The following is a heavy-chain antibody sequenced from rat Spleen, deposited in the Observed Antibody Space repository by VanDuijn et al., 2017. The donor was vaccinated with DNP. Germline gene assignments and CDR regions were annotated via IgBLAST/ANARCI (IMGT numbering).Heavy chain of an antibody. Sequence: EVKLVESGGGLVQPGRSLKLSCAASGFNFNDYWMGWVRQAPGKGLEWIGEINKDSSTIDYNPSLKDKFTVSRDNVQNTLYLQMNKLGSEDTAIYYCAREDKGVDAWGQGVSVTVSS. D-gene: IGHD2-2*01. J-gene: IGHJ4*01. CDR1: GFNFNDYW. V-gene: IGHV4-2*01. CDR2: INKDSSTI. CDR3: AREDKGVDA.